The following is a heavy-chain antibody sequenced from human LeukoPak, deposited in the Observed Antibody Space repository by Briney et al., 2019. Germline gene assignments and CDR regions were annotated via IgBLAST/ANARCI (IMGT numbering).Heavy chain of an antibody. V-gene: IGHV3-9*03. Sequence: GRSLRLSCAASGFTFDDYAMHWVRQAPGKGLEWVSGISWNSGSIGYADSVRGRFTISRDNAMKSLYLQMNSLRAEDMALYYCAKSASKNYYYGGYFDYRGQGTLVTVSP. CDR3: AKSASKNYYYGGYFDY. CDR1: GFTFDDYA. CDR2: ISWNSGSI. J-gene: IGHJ4*02. D-gene: IGHD3-22*01.